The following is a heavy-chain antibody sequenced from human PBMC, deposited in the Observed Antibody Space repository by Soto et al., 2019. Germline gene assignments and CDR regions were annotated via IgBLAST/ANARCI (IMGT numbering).Heavy chain of an antibody. CDR2: ISYDGSNK. D-gene: IGHD1-7*01. Sequence: GGSLRLSCAASGFTFSSYGMHWVRQAPGKGLEWVAVISYDGSNKYYVDSVKGRFTISRDNSKNTLYLQMNSLRAEDTAVYYCAKEPLSSDWNSPSWLCYMDVWGKGTTVTVSS. CDR1: GFTFSSYG. CDR3: AKEPLSSDWNSPSWLCYMDV. J-gene: IGHJ6*03. V-gene: IGHV3-30*18.